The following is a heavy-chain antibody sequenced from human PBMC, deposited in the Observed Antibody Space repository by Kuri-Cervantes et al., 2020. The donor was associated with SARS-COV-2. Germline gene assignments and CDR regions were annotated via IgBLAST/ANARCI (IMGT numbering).Heavy chain of an antibody. V-gene: IGHV4-39*07. CDR2: INHSGST. J-gene: IGHJ4*02. CDR1: GESIGSGRHH. CDR3: ARGIAAAGTPSVKGGYFDY. D-gene: IGHD6-13*01. Sequence: SETLSLTCTVSGESIGSGRHHWVWIRQPPGKGLEWIGEINHSGSTNYNPSLKSRVTISVDTSKNQFSLKLSSVTAADTAVYYCARGIAAAGTPSVKGGYFDYWGQGTLVTVSS.